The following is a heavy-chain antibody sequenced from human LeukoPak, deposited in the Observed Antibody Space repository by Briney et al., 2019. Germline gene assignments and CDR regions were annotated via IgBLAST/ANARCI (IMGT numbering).Heavy chain of an antibody. CDR2: ISAYNGNT. D-gene: IGHD3-22*01. V-gene: IGHV1-18*01. J-gene: IGHJ4*02. Sequence: ASVKVSCKASGYTFTSYVISWGRQAPGQGLEWMGWISAYNGNTNYAQKLQGRVTMTTDTSTSTAYMELRSLRSDDPAVYYCARVMSSSGYYPFDYWGQGTLVTVSS. CDR1: GYTFTSYV. CDR3: ARVMSSSGYYPFDY.